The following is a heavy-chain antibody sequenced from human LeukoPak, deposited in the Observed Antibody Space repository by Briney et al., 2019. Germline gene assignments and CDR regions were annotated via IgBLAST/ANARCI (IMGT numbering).Heavy chain of an antibody. CDR3: ASGEGEQQLDLEYFQH. V-gene: IGHV1-46*01. CDR2: INPSGGST. CDR1: GYTFTSYY. J-gene: IGHJ1*01. D-gene: IGHD6-13*01. Sequence: ASVKVSCKASGYTFTSYYMHWVRQAPGQGLEWMGIINPSGGSTSYAQKFQGRVTMTRDTSTSTVYMELSSLRSEDTAVYYCASGEGEQQLDLEYFQHWGQGTLVTVSS.